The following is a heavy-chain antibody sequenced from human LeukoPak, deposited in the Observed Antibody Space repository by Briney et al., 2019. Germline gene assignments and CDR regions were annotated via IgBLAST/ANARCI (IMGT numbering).Heavy chain of an antibody. CDR1: GYTFIGYY. V-gene: IGHV1-2*02. Sequence: ASVKVSCKASGYTFIGYYMHWVRQAPGQWFEWMGWINLNSGGPNYAQKFQARVTMTRDTSINTAYMELSSLRSDDTAVYYCARGDLFSTLDYWGQGTLVTVSS. CDR3: ARGDLFSTLDY. J-gene: IGHJ4*02. CDR2: INLNSGGP. D-gene: IGHD3-3*01.